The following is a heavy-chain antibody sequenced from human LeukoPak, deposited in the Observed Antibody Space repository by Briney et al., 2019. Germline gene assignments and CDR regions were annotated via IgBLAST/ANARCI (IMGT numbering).Heavy chain of an antibody. CDR3: AREGVTKYYFDY. CDR2: IYSSGGA. Sequence: SETLSLTCLVSGDSVSRTSYYYWSWIRQPPGKGLEWIGNIYSSGGANYNPSLKSRVTISVDTSKNQFSLKLSSVTAADTAVYYCAREGVTKYYFDYWGQGTLVTVSS. J-gene: IGHJ4*02. CDR1: GDSVSRTSYYY. D-gene: IGHD4-11*01. V-gene: IGHV4-61*01.